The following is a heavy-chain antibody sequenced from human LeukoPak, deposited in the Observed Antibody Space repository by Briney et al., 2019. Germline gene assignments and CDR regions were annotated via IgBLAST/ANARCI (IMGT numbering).Heavy chain of an antibody. Sequence: SETLSLTCTVSGGSISSSSYYWGWIRQPPGKGLEWIGSIYYSGSTYYNPSLKSRVTISVDTSKNQFSLKLSSVTAADTAVYYCARSELGYCSSTRCYPNWFDPWGQGTLVTVSS. CDR3: ARSELGYCSSTRCYPNWFDP. D-gene: IGHD2-2*01. CDR1: GGSISSSSYY. V-gene: IGHV4-39*07. CDR2: IYYSGST. J-gene: IGHJ5*02.